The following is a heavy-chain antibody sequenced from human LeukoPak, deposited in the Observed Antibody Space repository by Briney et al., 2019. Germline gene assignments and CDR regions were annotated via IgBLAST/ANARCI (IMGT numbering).Heavy chain of an antibody. Sequence: SETLSLTCAVYGGSFSGYYWSWLRQAPGKGREGSGEINHSGSTNYNPSLKSRVTISVDTSKNQFSLKLSSVTAADTAVYFCARQTIVGVIPFDYWGQGTQVTVSS. V-gene: IGHV4-34*01. CDR1: GGSFSGYY. CDR2: INHSGST. J-gene: IGHJ4*02. CDR3: ARQTIVGVIPFDY. D-gene: IGHD1-26*01.